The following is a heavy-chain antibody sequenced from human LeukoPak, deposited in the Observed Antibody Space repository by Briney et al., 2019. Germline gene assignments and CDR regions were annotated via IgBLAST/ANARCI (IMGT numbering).Heavy chain of an antibody. J-gene: IGHJ4*02. V-gene: IGHV4-59*01. CDR3: AGYYDILTGLLL. CDR2: IYYSGST. Sequence: SETLSLTCTVSVGSISSYYWSWIRQPPGEGLEWIGYIYYSGSTNYNPSLKSRVTISVDTSKNQFSLKLSSVTAADTAVYYCAGYYDILTGLLLWGQGTLVTVSS. CDR1: VGSISSYY. D-gene: IGHD3-9*01.